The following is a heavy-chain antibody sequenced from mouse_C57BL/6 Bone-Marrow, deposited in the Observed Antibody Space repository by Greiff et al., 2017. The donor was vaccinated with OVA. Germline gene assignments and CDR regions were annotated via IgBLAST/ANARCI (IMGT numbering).Heavy chain of an antibody. CDR3: ARGEDGPLDY. Sequence: VQLQQSGPVLVKPGASVKMSCKASGYTFTDYYMNWVKQSHGKSLEWIGVINPYNGGTSYNQKFKGKATLTVDKSSSTAYMELNSLTSEDSAVYYCARGEDGPLDYWGQGTTLTVSS. CDR2: INPYNGGT. D-gene: IGHD2-3*01. V-gene: IGHV1-19*01. J-gene: IGHJ2*01. CDR1: GYTFTDYY.